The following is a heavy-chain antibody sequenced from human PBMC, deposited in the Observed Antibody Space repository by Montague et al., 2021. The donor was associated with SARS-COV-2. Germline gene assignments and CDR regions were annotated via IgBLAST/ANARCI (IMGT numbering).Heavy chain of an antibody. Sequence: TLSLTCTVSGGFISSGGYYWSWIRQHPGKGLEWIGYIYYSGSTYYNPSLKSRVTISVDTSKNQFSLKLSSVTAADTAVYYCARNPRPAAMWGWFDPWGQGTLVTVSS. CDR3: ARNPRPAAMWGWFDP. CDR2: IYYSGST. CDR1: GGFISSGGYY. D-gene: IGHD2-2*01. J-gene: IGHJ5*02. V-gene: IGHV4-31*03.